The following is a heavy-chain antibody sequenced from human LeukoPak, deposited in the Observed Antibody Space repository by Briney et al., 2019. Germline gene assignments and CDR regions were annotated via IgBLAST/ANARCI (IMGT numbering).Heavy chain of an antibody. CDR3: ARDRAYKSFDY. V-gene: IGHV3-7*04. J-gene: IGHJ4*02. CDR1: GFTFSSYA. Sequence: GGSLRLSCAASGFTFSSYAMSWVRQAPGKGLEWVATIKPDGSEGSYVDSVKGRFTISRDNAKNSLFLQMISLRAEDTAVYYCARDRAYKSFDYWGQGALVTVSS. D-gene: IGHD3-16*01. CDR2: IKPDGSEG.